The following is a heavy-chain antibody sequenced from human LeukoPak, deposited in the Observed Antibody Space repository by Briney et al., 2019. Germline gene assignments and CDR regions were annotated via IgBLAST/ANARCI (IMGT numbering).Heavy chain of an antibody. CDR1: GFTFSSYG. Sequence: GGSLRLSCAASGFTFSSYGMHWVRQAPGKGLEWVAVIWYDGSNKYYADSVKGRFTISRDNSKNTLYLQMNSLRAEDTAVYYCARALLSGGDCYLDYWGQGTLVTVSS. V-gene: IGHV3-33*01. D-gene: IGHD2-21*02. CDR3: ARALLSGGDCYLDY. J-gene: IGHJ4*02. CDR2: IWYDGSNK.